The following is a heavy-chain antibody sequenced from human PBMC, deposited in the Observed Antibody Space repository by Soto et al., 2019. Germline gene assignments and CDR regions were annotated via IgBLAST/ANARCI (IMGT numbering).Heavy chain of an antibody. J-gene: IGHJ4*02. V-gene: IGHV3-33*01. CDR1: GFSFSVYG. Sequence: PGGSLRLSCEPSGFSFSVYGMHWVRQAPGKGLGWVAVIWYDASKQFYAASVEGRFTISRDNSKAILYLQMNSLRAEATSVYYCAAWAEGATEVHWGQGTLVTVSS. CDR3: AAWAEGATEVH. CDR2: IWYDASKQ. D-gene: IGHD2-15*01.